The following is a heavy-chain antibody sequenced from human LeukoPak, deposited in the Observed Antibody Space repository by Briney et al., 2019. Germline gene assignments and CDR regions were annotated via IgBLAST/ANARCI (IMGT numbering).Heavy chain of an antibody. J-gene: IGHJ6*02. CDR3: ARVGSSGYYYVHYGMDV. CDR1: GGSISIYY. CDR2: IYTRGRT. V-gene: IGHV4-4*07. D-gene: IGHD3-22*01. Sequence: SETLSLTCTVSGGSISIYYWSWIRQPAGRGLEWIGRIYTRGRTNYNPSLKSRVTISVDTSKNQFSLKLSSVAAADTAVYYCARVGSSGYYYVHYGMDVWGRGPTVTVSS.